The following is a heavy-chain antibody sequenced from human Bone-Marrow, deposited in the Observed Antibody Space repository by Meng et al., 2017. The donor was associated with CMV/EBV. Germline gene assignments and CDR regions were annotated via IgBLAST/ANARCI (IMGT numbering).Heavy chain of an antibody. CDR2: IYYSGST. CDR1: GGSISSYY. V-gene: IGHV4-59*01. Sequence: GSLRLSCTVSGGSISSYYWSWIRQPPGKGLEWIGYIYYSGSTNYNPSLKSRVTISVDMSKNQFSLKLSSVTAADTAVYYCASGDSSWFDPWGQGTLVTVSS. J-gene: IGHJ5*02. CDR3: ASGDSSWFDP. D-gene: IGHD7-27*01.